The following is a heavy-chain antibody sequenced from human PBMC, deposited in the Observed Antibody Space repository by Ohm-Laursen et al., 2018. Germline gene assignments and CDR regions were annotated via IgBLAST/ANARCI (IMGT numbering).Heavy chain of an antibody. CDR1: GYTFTSYY. CDR2: INPSGGST. CDR3: ARSFGESFYGLKFDP. V-gene: IGHV1-46*01. Sequence: SVKVSCKVSGYTFTSYYMHWVRQAPGQGLEWMGIINPSGGSTSYAQKFQGRVTMTRDTSTSTVYMELSSLRSEDTAVYYCARSFGESFYGLKFDPWGQGSLVTVSS. J-gene: IGHJ5*01. D-gene: IGHD2/OR15-2a*01.